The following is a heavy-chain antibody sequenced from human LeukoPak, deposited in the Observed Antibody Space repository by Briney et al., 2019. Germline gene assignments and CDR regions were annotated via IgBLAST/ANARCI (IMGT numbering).Heavy chain of an antibody. CDR1: GYTFTGYY. CDR3: ASPGSSSSRDYYYYMDV. D-gene: IGHD6-6*01. Sequence: EASVKVSCKASGYTFTGYYMHWVRQAPGQGLEWMGWINPNSGGTNYAQKFQGRVTMTRDTSISTAYMELSRLRSGDTAVYYCASPGSSSSRDYYYYMDVWGKGTTVTVSS. CDR2: INPNSGGT. V-gene: IGHV1-2*02. J-gene: IGHJ6*03.